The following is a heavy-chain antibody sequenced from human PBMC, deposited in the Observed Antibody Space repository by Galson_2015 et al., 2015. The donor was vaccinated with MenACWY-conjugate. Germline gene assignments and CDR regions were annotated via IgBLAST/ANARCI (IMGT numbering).Heavy chain of an antibody. CDR3: ARWGSGSGPLDY. CDR2: INAGNGNT. J-gene: IGHJ4*02. Sequence: SVKVSCKASGYTFTSYAMHWVRQAPGQRLEWMGWINAGNGNTKYSQKFQGRVTITRDTSASTAYMELSSLRSEDTAVYYCARWGSGSGPLDYWGQGTLVTVSS. V-gene: IGHV1-3*01. D-gene: IGHD6-19*01. CDR1: GYTFTSYA.